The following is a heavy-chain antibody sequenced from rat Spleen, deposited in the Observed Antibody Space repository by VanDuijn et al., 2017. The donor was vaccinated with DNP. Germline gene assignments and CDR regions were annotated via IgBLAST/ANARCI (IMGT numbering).Heavy chain of an antibody. D-gene: IGHD1-12*02. CDR2: ISYSGGT. V-gene: IGHV3-1*01. CDR1: GYSITSKY. CDR3: TTTHYFDGWFPFDY. J-gene: IGHJ2*01. Sequence: EVQLQESGPGLVKPSQSLSLTCSVTGYSITSKYWAWIRKFPGSKMEWMGYISYSGGTRYNPSLKSRISITRDTSENQFFLHLNSVTTEDTATYYCTTTHYFDGWFPFDYWGQGVMVTVSS.